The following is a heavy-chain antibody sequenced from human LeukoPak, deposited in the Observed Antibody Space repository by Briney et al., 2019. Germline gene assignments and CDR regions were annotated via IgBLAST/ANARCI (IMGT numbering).Heavy chain of an antibody. J-gene: IGHJ4*02. CDR2: ISSSSSSI. D-gene: IGHD6-13*01. Sequence: GGSLRLSCAASGFTFSSYSMTWVRQAPGKGLEWVSYISSSSSSIYCADSVKGRFTISRDNSKNTLYLQMNSLRAEDTAVYYCAKDFTPFTLIAAAGNLDYWGQGTLVTVSS. CDR3: AKDFTPFTLIAAAGNLDY. CDR1: GFTFSSYS. V-gene: IGHV3-48*01.